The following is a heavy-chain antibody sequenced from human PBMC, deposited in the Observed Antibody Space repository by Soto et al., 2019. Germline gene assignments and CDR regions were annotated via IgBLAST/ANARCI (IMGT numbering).Heavy chain of an antibody. V-gene: IGHV3-74*01. D-gene: IGHD2-2*01. Sequence: GGSLRLSCAASGFTFSSYWMHWVRQAPGKGLVWVSRINSDGSSTSYADSVKGRFTISRDNAKNTLYLQMNSLRAEDKAVYYCARDLIVVVSSVIPMRWGGRDQYYYYGTDVWGQGTTVTVSS. CDR1: GFTFSSYW. J-gene: IGHJ6*02. CDR2: INSDGSST. CDR3: ARDLIVVVSSVIPMRWGGRDQYYYYGTDV.